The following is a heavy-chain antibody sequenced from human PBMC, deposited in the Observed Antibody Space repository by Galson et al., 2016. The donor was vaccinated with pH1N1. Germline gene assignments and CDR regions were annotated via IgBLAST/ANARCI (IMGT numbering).Heavy chain of an antibody. J-gene: IGHJ4*02. D-gene: IGHD6-19*01. Sequence: QSGAEVKKPGESLKISCKGSGYTFTKYWIAWVRQMPGKGLEWMGSIYPGDSETRYSPSFQGQVTISADRSISTAYLQLTSLKASDTAMYYCARRETMVGTDYWGQGTLVIVSS. V-gene: IGHV5-51*03. CDR1: GYTFTKYW. CDR2: IYPGDSET. CDR3: ARRETMVGTDY.